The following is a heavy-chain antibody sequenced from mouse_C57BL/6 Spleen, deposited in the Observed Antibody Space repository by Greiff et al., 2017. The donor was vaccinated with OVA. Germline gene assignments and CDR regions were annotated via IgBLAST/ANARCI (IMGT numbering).Heavy chain of an antibody. CDR1: GFTFTDYY. V-gene: IGHV7-3*01. CDR3: ARPSPGNYAMDY. CDR2: IRNKANGYTT. J-gene: IGHJ4*01. Sequence: EVKLVESGGGLVQPGGSLSLSCAASGFTFTDYYMSWVRQPPGKALEWLGFIRNKANGYTTEYSASVKGRFTISRDNSQSILYLQMNALRAEDSATYYCARPSPGNYAMDYWGQGTSVTVSS.